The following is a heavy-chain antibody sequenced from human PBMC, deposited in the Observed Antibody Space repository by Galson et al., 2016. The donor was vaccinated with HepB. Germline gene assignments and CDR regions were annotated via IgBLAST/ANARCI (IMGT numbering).Heavy chain of an antibody. CDR1: GGTFNSYA. Sequence: SVKVSCRASGGTFNSYAVSWVRQAPGQGLEWMGGIIPIYGTTNYAQKFQGRVTITADESTDTGYMELSSLRSDDTAVYYCARLGGSGNYGYYYYPMDVWGQGTTVTVSS. V-gene: IGHV1-69*13. CDR2: IIPIYGTT. CDR3: ARLGGSGNYGYYYYPMDV. D-gene: IGHD3-10*01. J-gene: IGHJ6*02.